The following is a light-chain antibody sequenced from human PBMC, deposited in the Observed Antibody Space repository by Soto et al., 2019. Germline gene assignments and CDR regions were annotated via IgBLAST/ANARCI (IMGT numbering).Light chain of an antibody. J-gene: IGKJ2*02. CDR3: QQYNNWPPSCT. V-gene: IGKV3-15*01. Sequence: EIVMTQSPATLSVSPGERATLSCRASQSVSSNLAWYQQKPGQAPRLLIYGASTRATGIPARFSGSGSGTEITLTISSLQSEDFAVYYCQQYNNWPPSCTFGQGTKLEIK. CDR1: QSVSSN. CDR2: GAS.